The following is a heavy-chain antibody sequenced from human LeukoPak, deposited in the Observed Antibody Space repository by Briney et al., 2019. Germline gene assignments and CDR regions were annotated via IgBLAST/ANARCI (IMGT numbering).Heavy chain of an antibody. CDR1: GFTFSSYA. Sequence: GRSLRLSCAASGFTFSSYAMHWVRQAPGKGLEWVAVISYDGSNKYYADSVKGRFTISRDNSKNTLYLQMNSLRAEDTAVYYCARDRGYCSSTSCYALYYFDYWGQGTLDTVSS. CDR3: ARDRGYCSSTSCYALYYFDY. D-gene: IGHD2-2*03. CDR2: ISYDGSNK. V-gene: IGHV3-30*04. J-gene: IGHJ4*02.